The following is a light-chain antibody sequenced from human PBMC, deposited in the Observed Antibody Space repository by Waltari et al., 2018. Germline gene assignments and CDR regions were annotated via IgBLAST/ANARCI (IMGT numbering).Light chain of an antibody. CDR2: GAS. CDR1: QSVSSN. J-gene: IGKJ1*01. CDR3: QLYNNWPT. Sequence: DIVMTQSPATLSVSPGERATLSCRASQSVSSNLAWYQQKPGQAPRPLIYGASTRATGIPARFSGSGSGTEFTLTISSLQSEDFAVYYCQLYNNWPTFGQGTRVEIK. V-gene: IGKV3-15*01.